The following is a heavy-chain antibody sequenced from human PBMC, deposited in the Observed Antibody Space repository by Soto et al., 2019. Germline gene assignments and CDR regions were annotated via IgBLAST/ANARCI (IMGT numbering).Heavy chain of an antibody. J-gene: IGHJ4*02. CDR2: IYYSGST. CDR1: GGSISSGGYY. Sequence: QVQLQESGPGLVKPSQTLSLTCTVSGGSISSGGYYWSWIRQHPGKGLEWIGYIYYSGSTYYNPSLKSRVTIPVDTSKNQFSLKLSSVTAADTAVYYCARGTLATVTAYYFDYWGQGTLVTVSS. CDR3: ARGTLATVTAYYFDY. D-gene: IGHD4-4*01. V-gene: IGHV4-31*03.